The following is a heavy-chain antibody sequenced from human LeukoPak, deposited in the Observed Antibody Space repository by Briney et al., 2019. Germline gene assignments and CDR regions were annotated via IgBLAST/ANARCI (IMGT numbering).Heavy chain of an antibody. CDR2: IYYTGST. CDR1: DGSINGYY. CDR3: ARDYYYYMDV. V-gene: IGHV4-59*01. J-gene: IGHJ6*03. Sequence: ASETLSLTCTVSDGSINGYYWSWIRQSPGKGLESLGYIYYTGSTNYNPSLKSRVTMSVDTSRNQFFLRLSSVTAADTAVYYCARDYYYYMDVWGKGTTVTVSS.